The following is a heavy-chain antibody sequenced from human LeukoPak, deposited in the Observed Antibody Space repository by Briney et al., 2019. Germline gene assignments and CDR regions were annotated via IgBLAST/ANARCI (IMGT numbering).Heavy chain of an antibody. D-gene: IGHD5-12*01. Sequence: SETLSLTCSVSGDSISSGRYHWSWLRQPAGQRLEWIGRFSTGGSTNYNPSLKSRVTISLDESKNQFSLKLSSVTAADTALYYCARDPVDGYAFFDYWGQGNLVTVSP. CDR3: ARDPVDGYAFFDY. CDR2: FSTGGST. V-gene: IGHV4-61*02. CDR1: GDSISSGRYH. J-gene: IGHJ4*02.